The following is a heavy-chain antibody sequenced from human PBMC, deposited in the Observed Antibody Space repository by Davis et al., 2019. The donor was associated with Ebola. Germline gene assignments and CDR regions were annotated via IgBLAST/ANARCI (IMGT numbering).Heavy chain of an antibody. CDR2: ISGSSYYI. CDR1: GFTFSSYS. Sequence: GESLKISCAASGFTFSSYSMNWVRQAPGKGLEWVSSISGSSYYIYYAVSVKGRFTISRDNSKNTLYLQMNSLRAEDSAVYYCARDVWFGLTRLDYWGQGTLVTVSS. J-gene: IGHJ4*02. V-gene: IGHV3-21*01. CDR3: ARDVWFGLTRLDY. D-gene: IGHD3-10*01.